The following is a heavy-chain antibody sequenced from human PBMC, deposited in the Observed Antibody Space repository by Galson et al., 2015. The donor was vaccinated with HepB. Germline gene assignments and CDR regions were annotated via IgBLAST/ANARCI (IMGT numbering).Heavy chain of an antibody. Sequence: SLRLSCAASGFTFSSYGMHWVRQAPGKGLEWVAVISYDGSNKYYADSVKGRFTISRDNSKNTLYLQMNSLRAEDTAVYYCAKKEGEWELYFDYWGQGTLVTVSS. V-gene: IGHV3-30*18. CDR2: ISYDGSNK. D-gene: IGHD1-26*01. CDR3: AKKEGEWELYFDY. J-gene: IGHJ4*02. CDR1: GFTFSSYG.